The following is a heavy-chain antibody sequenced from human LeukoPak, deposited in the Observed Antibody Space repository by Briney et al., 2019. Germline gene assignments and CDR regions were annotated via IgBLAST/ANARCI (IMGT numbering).Heavy chain of an antibody. D-gene: IGHD6-6*01. J-gene: IGHJ3*02. Sequence: PSETLSLTCTVSGGSISSYYWSWIRQPPGKGLEWIGSIYHSGSTYYNPSLKSRVTISVDTSKNQFSLKLSSVTAADTAVYYCASSIAARQDAFDIWGQGTMVTVSS. CDR3: ASSIAARQDAFDI. V-gene: IGHV4-59*08. CDR1: GGSISSYY. CDR2: IYHSGST.